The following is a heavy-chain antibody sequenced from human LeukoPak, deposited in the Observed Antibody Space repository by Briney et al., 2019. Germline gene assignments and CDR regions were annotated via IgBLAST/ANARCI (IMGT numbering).Heavy chain of an antibody. CDR3: ARDSDPDQLPHYYYYGMDV. V-gene: IGHV1-46*01. D-gene: IGHD2-2*01. CDR1: GYTFTSYY. J-gene: IGHJ6*02. CDR2: INPSGGST. Sequence: GASVKVSCKASGYTFTSYYMHWVRQAPGQGLEWMGIINPSGGSTSYAQKFQGRVTMTRDTSTSTVYMELSSLRSEDTAVYYCARDSDPDQLPHYYYYGMDVWGQGTTVTVSS.